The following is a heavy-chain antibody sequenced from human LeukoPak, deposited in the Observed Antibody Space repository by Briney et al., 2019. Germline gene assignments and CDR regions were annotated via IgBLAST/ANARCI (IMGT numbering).Heavy chain of an antibody. CDR1: GGSISSSSYY. V-gene: IGHV4-39*07. J-gene: IGHJ4*02. CDR3: AREWTARGPYDY. Sequence: SETLSLTCTVSGGSISSSSYYWGWIRQPPGKGLEWIGSIYYSGSTYYNPSLKSRVTISVDTSKNQFSLKLSSVTAADTAVYYCAREWTARGPYDYWGQGTLVTVSS. D-gene: IGHD6-6*01. CDR2: IYYSGST.